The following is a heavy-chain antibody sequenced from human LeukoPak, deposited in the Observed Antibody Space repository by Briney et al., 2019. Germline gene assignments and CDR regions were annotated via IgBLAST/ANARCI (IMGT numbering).Heavy chain of an antibody. CDR3: ARGSAARPGGIPIPNPFDY. Sequence: SETLSLTCTVSGGSISSGGYYWSWIRQHPGKGLEWIGYIYYSGSTYYNPSLKSRVTISVDTSKNQFSLKLSSVAAADTAVYYCARGSAARPGGIPIPNPFDYWGQGTLVTVSS. CDR1: GGSISSGGYY. CDR2: IYYSGST. D-gene: IGHD6-6*01. J-gene: IGHJ4*02. V-gene: IGHV4-31*03.